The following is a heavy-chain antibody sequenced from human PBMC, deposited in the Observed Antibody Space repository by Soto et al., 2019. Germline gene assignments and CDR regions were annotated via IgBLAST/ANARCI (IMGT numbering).Heavy chain of an antibody. J-gene: IGHJ6*02. Sequence: QVQLVQSGAEVKKPGASVKVSCKASGYTFTSYGISWVRQAPGQGLEWLGWISAYNGNRNYAQKLQGRVTMTTDTSTSTAYMELRSLTSDDTAAYYCARDPRYCTNGVCPHRRWYYYYYGMDVWGQGTTVTVS. CDR3: ARDPRYCTNGVCPHRRWYYYYYGMDV. CDR1: GYTFTSYG. D-gene: IGHD2-8*01. V-gene: IGHV1-18*01. CDR2: ISAYNGNR.